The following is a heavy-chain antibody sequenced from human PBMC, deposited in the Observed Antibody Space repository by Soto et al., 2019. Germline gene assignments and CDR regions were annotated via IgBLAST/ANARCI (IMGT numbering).Heavy chain of an antibody. J-gene: IGHJ4*02. CDR3: AKDTYYYDSSGYYVFDD. CDR2: ISYDGSNK. Sequence: QEQLVESGGGVVQPGRSLRLSCAASGFTFSRYGMHWVRQAAGKGLEWVAGISYDGSNKYYPDSVNGRFTISRDNSKNTVDVEMNRLRPEDTAVYYCAKDTYYYDSSGYYVFDDWGQGTLVTVSS. CDR1: GFTFSRYG. V-gene: IGHV3-30*18. D-gene: IGHD3-22*01.